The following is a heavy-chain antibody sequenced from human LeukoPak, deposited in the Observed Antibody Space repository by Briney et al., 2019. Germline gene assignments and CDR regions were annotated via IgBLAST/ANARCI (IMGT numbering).Heavy chain of an antibody. CDR2: IDSSGSTI. CDR3: ASRSSSWATFDY. J-gene: IGHJ4*02. Sequence: GGCLRLSCAVSGYTFSSYRPNWVRQAPGKGLEWVSYIDSSGSTIYYADSVKGRFTISRDNAKNSLYLQMNSLRAEDTAVYYCASRSSSWATFDYWGQGTLVTVSS. CDR1: GYTFSSYR. D-gene: IGHD6-13*01. V-gene: IGHV3-48*01.